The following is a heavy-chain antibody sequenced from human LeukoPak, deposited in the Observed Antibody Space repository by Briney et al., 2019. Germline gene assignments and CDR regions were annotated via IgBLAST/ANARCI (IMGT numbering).Heavy chain of an antibody. J-gene: IGHJ6*01. V-gene: IGHV3-23*01. CDR2: ISSSGVRT. Sequence: GGSLRLSCAASGFTFSRYGMSWVRQAPGKGLEWVSGISSSGVRTYYADSVKGRFTIARDNSKNTLYLQMNSLRAEDTAVYSCTKDQTILLWFGDYYRGMDVWGQGTTVTVAT. D-gene: IGHD3-10*01. CDR1: GFTFSRYG. CDR3: TKDQTILLWFGDYYRGMDV.